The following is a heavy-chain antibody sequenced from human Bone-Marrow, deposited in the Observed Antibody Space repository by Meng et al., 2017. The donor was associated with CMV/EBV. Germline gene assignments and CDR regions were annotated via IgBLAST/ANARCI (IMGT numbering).Heavy chain of an antibody. V-gene: IGHV4-39*07. CDR2: IYYSGST. CDR3: ARGPPPALVVVPADKNWFDP. Sequence: SETLSLTCTVSGGSISSSSYYWGWIRQPPGRGLEWIGSIYYSGSTYYNPSLKSRVTISVDTSKNQFSLKLSSVTAADTAVYYCARGPPPALVVVPADKNWFDPWGQGTLVTVSS. D-gene: IGHD2-2*01. CDR1: GGSISSSSYY. J-gene: IGHJ5*02.